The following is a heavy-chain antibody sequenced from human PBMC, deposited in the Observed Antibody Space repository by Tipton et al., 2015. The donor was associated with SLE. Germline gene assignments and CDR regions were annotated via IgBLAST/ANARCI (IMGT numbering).Heavy chain of an antibody. CDR2: IYPGDSDT. D-gene: IGHD7-27*01. Sequence: VQLVQSGAEVKKPGESLKISCKVSEYIFTNYWIAWVRQMPGKGLEWMGRIYPGDSDTRYSPSFQAQVTMSADKSISTAYLQWSSLKASDTAMYFCARHLTGDPFHFWGPGTMVTVSS. CDR3: ARHLTGDPFHF. CDR1: EYIFTNYW. V-gene: IGHV5-51*01. J-gene: IGHJ3*01.